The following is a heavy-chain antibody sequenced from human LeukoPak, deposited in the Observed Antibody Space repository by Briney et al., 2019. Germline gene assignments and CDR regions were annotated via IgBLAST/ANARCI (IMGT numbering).Heavy chain of an antibody. J-gene: IGHJ4*02. V-gene: IGHV3-33*01. CDR3: TTDPTGGYYYDSSGYYYFDY. D-gene: IGHD3-22*01. Sequence: PGGSLRLSCAASGFTFSSYGMHWVRQAPGKGLEWVAVIWYDGSNKYYADSVKGRFTISRDNSKNTLYLQMNSLRAEDTAVYYCTTDPTGGYYYDSSGYYYFDYWGQGTLVTVSS. CDR2: IWYDGSNK. CDR1: GFTFSSYG.